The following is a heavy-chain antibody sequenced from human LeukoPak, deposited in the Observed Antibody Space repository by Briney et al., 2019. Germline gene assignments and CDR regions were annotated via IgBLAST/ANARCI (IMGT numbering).Heavy chain of an antibody. Sequence: PGGSLRLSCAASGFTFSDYAMSWVRQAPGKGLEWVSSLSAGGGNTYYADSVQGRFTISRDNSKNTLYLHMNSLRVEDTAVYYCAKYRQQMGYMELDYWGQGTLVTVSS. CDR2: LSAGGGNT. J-gene: IGHJ4*02. V-gene: IGHV3-23*01. D-gene: IGHD6-13*01. CDR3: AKYRQQMGYMELDY. CDR1: GFTFSDYA.